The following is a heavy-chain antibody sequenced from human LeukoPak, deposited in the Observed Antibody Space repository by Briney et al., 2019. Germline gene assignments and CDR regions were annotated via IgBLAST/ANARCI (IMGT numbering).Heavy chain of an antibody. D-gene: IGHD6-19*01. V-gene: IGHV3-21*01. CDR3: ARDLSVAGRTYYFDY. J-gene: IGHJ4*02. CDR2: ISSSSSYI. CDR1: GFTFSSYS. Sequence: PGGSLRLSCAASGFTFSSYSMNWVRQAPGKGLEWVSSISSSSSYIYYADSVKGLFTISRDNAKNSLYLQMNSLRAEDTAVYYCARDLSVAGRTYYFDYWGQGTLVTVSS.